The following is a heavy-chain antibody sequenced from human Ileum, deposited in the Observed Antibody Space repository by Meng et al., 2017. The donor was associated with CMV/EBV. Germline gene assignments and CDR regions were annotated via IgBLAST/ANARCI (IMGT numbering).Heavy chain of an antibody. J-gene: IGHJ4*02. Sequence: SGFTFDMCAMNWVRQAPGKGLEWVSIISSDGRTIHYGDSVKGRFTVSRDNSKNMLYLQMDSLRVEDTAIYFCAKGGQEVPLTRRFDCWGQGTLVTVSS. D-gene: IGHD2-15*01. CDR3: AKGGQEVPLTRRFDC. CDR2: ISSDGRTI. CDR1: GFTFDMCA. V-gene: IGHV3-23*01.